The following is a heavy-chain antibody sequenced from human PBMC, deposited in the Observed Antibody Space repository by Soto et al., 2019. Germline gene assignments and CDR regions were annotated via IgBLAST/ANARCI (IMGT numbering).Heavy chain of an antibody. CDR1: GYTFTAYY. Sequence: QVQLVQSGAEVKTPGASVKVSCKASGYTFTAYYVHWVRLAPGQGLEWMGWINPNSGGTNYAQKFQGWVTMTRDTSVSKAYMHLTRLTSDDTAVYYCAADLGSYTSKRNAFDIWGQGTMVTVSS. V-gene: IGHV1-2*04. CDR3: AADLGSYTSKRNAFDI. J-gene: IGHJ3*02. CDR2: INPNSGGT. D-gene: IGHD1-26*01.